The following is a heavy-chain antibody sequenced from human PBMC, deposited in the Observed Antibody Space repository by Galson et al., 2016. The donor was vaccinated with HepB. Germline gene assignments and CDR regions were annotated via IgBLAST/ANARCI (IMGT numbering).Heavy chain of an antibody. V-gene: IGHV3-23*01. D-gene: IGHD2-2*01. Sequence: LRLSCAASGLTFSTYAMSWVRQAPGTGLEWVSIISGSAGSTDYADSVKGRFIISRDNSKNTVYQQMNGLRAEDTAIYYCAKGNGGYCRSTSCFIDYWGQGTLVTVSS. J-gene: IGHJ4*02. CDR2: ISGSAGST. CDR1: GLTFSTYA. CDR3: AKGNGGYCRSTSCFIDY.